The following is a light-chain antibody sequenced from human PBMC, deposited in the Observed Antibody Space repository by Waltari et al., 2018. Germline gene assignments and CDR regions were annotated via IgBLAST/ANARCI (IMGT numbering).Light chain of an antibody. Sequence: DILLTQSPDSLAVSLGERATINCKSSQSILSSSNNRNYLGCYQQKQGQPPMLLISWASTRESGVPDRFSGSGSGTDFTLTISSLQTEDVAVYYCQQCYTYPYTFGQGTNLEIK. CDR3: QQCYTYPYT. J-gene: IGKJ2*01. CDR1: QSILSSSNNRNY. V-gene: IGKV4-1*01. CDR2: WAS.